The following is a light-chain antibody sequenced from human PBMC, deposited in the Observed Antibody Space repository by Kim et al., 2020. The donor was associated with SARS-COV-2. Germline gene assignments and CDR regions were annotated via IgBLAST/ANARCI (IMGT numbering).Light chain of an antibody. J-gene: IGKJ4*01. CDR2: DAS. Sequence: SASVGDRVTITCRASQGISNHLAWFQQKPGKAPKSLIYDASTLQGGVPSRFSGSASGTDFTLTINSLQPEDFATYYCQQYDTYPLTVGGGTKVEIK. CDR1: QGISNH. CDR3: QQYDTYPLT. V-gene: IGKV1-16*01.